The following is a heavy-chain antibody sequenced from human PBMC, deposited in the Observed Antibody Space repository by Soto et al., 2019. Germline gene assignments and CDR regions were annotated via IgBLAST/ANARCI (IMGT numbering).Heavy chain of an antibody. V-gene: IGHV3-23*01. CDR2: ISGSGAST. Sequence: EVQLLESGGGLVQPGGSLRLSCAASGFTFSSYAMSWVRQAPGKGLEWVSAISGSGASTYYADSVKGRFTISRDNSKNTLYLQMSSLRAEDTAVYYCAKSYSSSWRGPFDYWGQGTLVTVSS. D-gene: IGHD6-13*01. J-gene: IGHJ4*02. CDR1: GFTFSSYA. CDR3: AKSYSSSWRGPFDY.